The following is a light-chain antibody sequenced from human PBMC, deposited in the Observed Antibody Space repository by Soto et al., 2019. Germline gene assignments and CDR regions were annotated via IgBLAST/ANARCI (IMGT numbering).Light chain of an antibody. CDR2: RTS. CDR1: QSVSSNY. V-gene: IGKV3-20*01. J-gene: IGKJ1*01. CDR3: QQYGTSPPWT. Sequence: EIVLTQSPGTLSLSPGERATLSCRASQSVSSNYLAWYQQRPGQAPRLLIYRTSSRATGVPDRFSGSGSGADFTLTISRLAPEYFAVYYCQQYGTSPPWTFGQWTKVEI.